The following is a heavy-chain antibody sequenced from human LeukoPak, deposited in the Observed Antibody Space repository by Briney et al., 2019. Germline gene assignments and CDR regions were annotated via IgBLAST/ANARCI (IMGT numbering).Heavy chain of an antibody. CDR3: ARAPPRGSYYRGYFDY. Sequence: SETLSPTCAVYGGSFSGYYWSWIRQAPGKGLEWIGYIYYSGSTTYNPSLKSRVTISVDTSKNQFSLNLSSVTAADTAVYYCARAPPRGSYYRGYFDYWGQGTLVTVSS. J-gene: IGHJ4*02. CDR2: IYYSGST. D-gene: IGHD3-10*01. CDR1: GGSFSGYY. V-gene: IGHV4-34*11.